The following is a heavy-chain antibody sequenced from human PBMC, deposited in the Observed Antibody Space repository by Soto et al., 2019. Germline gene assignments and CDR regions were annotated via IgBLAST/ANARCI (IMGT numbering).Heavy chain of an antibody. J-gene: IGHJ4*02. CDR2: INPNSGGT. V-gene: IGHV1-2*04. CDR3: ARGPDIVATGLYYFDY. D-gene: IGHD5-12*01. Sequence: ASVKVSCKASGYTFTGYYMHWVRQAPGQGLEWMGWINPNSGGTNYAQKFQGWVTMTRDTSISTAYMELSRLRSDDTAVYYCARGPDIVATGLYYFDYWGQGTLVTVSS. CDR1: GYTFTGYY.